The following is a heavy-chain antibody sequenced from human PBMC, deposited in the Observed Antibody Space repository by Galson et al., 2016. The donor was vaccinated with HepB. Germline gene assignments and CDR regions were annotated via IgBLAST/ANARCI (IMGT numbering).Heavy chain of an antibody. CDR3: ARPIAAAGNGWFDP. D-gene: IGHD6-13*01. Sequence: QSGAEVKKLGESLKISCKGSGYSFSTYWIAWVRQMPGKGLEWMGIIYPGDSDTRYSPSFRGQVTISADKSINTAYLQWSSLKASDTAMYYCARPIAAAGNGWFDPWGEGTLVTVSS. CDR2: IYPGDSDT. J-gene: IGHJ5*02. CDR1: GYSFSTYW. V-gene: IGHV5-51*01.